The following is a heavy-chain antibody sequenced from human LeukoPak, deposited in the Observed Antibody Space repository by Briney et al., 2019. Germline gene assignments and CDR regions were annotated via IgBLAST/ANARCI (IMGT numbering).Heavy chain of an antibody. V-gene: IGHV3-23*01. D-gene: IGHD1-26*01. Sequence: GGSLRLSCAASGFTFSSYAMSWVRQAPGKGLEWVSAISGSGGSTYYADSVKGRFTISRDNSKTTLYLQMNSLRAEDTAVYYCARLIVGRPYYFDYWGQGTLVTVSS. CDR2: ISGSGGST. CDR3: ARLIVGRPYYFDY. CDR1: GFTFSSYA. J-gene: IGHJ4*02.